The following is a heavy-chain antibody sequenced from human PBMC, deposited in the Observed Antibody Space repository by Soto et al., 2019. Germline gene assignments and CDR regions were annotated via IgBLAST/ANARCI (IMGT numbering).Heavy chain of an antibody. CDR3: ARVARGSSSS. J-gene: IGHJ5*02. D-gene: IGHD6-13*01. Sequence: QVQLVESGGGVVQPGRSLRLSCAASGFTFSSYAMHWVRQAPGKGLEWVAVISYDGSNKYYADSVKGRFTISRDNSKNTLYLQMNSLRAEGTAVYYCARVARGSSSSWGQGTLVTVSS. CDR2: ISYDGSNK. V-gene: IGHV3-30-3*01. CDR1: GFTFSSYA.